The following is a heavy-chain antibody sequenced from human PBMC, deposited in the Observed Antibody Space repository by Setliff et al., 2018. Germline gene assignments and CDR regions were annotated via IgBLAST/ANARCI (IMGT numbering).Heavy chain of an antibody. CDR3: ARDLGHGGDSDY. J-gene: IGHJ4*02. CDR1: GGSFSGYY. CDR2: IIHSGST. D-gene: IGHD2-21*02. Sequence: SETLSLTCAVYGGSFSGYYWSWIRQPPGKRLEWIGEIIHSGSTNYNPSLKSRLTISRDTSKNQVSLKLNSVTATDTAVYYCARDLGHGGDSDYWGQGILVTVSS. V-gene: IGHV4-34*12.